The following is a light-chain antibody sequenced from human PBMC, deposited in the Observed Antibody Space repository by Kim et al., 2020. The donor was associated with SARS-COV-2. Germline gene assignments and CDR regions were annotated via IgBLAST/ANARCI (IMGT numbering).Light chain of an antibody. CDR3: QQYAGSPWT. CDR2: GAS. Sequence: EVVLTQSPGTPSLSPGERGTLSCRASQSVSSNYLAWYQRKPGQAPRLLIYGASSRATGIPDRFSGSGSGTDFTLTISSLEPEDFAVYYCQQYAGSPWTFGQGTKVDIK. J-gene: IGKJ1*01. V-gene: IGKV3-20*01. CDR1: QSVSSNY.